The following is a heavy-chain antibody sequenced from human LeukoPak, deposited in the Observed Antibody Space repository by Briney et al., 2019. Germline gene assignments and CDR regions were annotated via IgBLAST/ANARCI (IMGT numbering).Heavy chain of an antibody. J-gene: IGHJ4*02. D-gene: IGHD6-25*01. CDR2: IHHSGIT. V-gene: IGHV4-38-2*01. Sequence: PSETLSLTCAVSGDSITSGHYWGWIRQPPGKGLEWIASIHHSGITYYNPSLKSRVTISVDTSKNHFSLKMSSVTAADSAVYYCARQYTSGSGYYFDYWGQGALVSVSS. CDR1: GDSITSGHY. CDR3: ARQYTSGSGYYFDY.